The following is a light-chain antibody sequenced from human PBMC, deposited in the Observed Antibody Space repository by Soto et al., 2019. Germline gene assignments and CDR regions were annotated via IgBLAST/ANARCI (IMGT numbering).Light chain of an antibody. CDR3: QHVSSKPT. CDR2: AAS. Sequence: DVQMTQSPSSLSASVGDRVTITCRASQNINTFLNWHQQKPGKGPKLLIYAASSLQSGVPSRFSGSGSGTDFTLTINSLQPEDFATYYCQHVSSKPTFGQGTKVDIK. CDR1: QNINTF. J-gene: IGKJ1*01. V-gene: IGKV1-39*01.